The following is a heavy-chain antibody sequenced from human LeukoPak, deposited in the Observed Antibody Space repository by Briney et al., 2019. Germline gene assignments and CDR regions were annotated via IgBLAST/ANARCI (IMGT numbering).Heavy chain of an antibody. CDR3: AAWTDRGYSY. D-gene: IGHD5-12*01. CDR2: INPDGDGM. J-gene: IGHJ4*02. V-gene: IGHV3-7*01. Sequence: GGPLRLSCTASGFTFSRSWMNWIRQAPGKGLDWVTNINPDGDGMRFVDSVKGRFTMSRNNDQSSLQLQMNSLRVEETAFYYCAAWTDRGYSYWGQGVLVTVSS. CDR1: GFTFSRSW.